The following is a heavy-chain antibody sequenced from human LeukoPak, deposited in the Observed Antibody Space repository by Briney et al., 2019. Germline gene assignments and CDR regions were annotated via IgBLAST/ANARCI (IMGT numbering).Heavy chain of an antibody. CDR3: ARYPSWYRNEDY. Sequence: PSETLSLTCTVSGGSISSSSYYWGWIRQPPGKGLEWIGSIYYSGSTYYNPSLKSRVTISVDTSKNQFSLKLSSVTAADTAVYYCARYPSWYRNEDYWGQGTLVTVSS. CDR2: IYYSGST. J-gene: IGHJ4*02. D-gene: IGHD6-13*01. CDR1: GGSISSSSYY. V-gene: IGHV4-39*07.